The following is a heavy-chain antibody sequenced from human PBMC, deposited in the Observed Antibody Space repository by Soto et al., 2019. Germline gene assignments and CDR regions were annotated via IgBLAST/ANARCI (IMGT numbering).Heavy chain of an antibody. CDR2: IIPIFGTA. Sequence: SVKVSCKASGGTFSSYAISWVRQAPGQGLEWMGGIIPIFGTANYAQKFQGRVTITADESTSTAYMELSSLRSEDTAVYYCARAIAVADYYYYGMDVWGQGTTVTVSS. V-gene: IGHV1-69*13. CDR1: GGTFSSYA. D-gene: IGHD6-19*01. J-gene: IGHJ6*02. CDR3: ARAIAVADYYYYGMDV.